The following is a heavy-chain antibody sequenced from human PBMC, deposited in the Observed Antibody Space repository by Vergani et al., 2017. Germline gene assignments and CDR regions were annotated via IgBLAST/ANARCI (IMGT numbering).Heavy chain of an antibody. D-gene: IGHD6-13*01. CDR2: ISSNGGSK. CDR1: GFTFSSYA. V-gene: IGHV3-64*01. Sequence: EVQLVESGGGLVQPGGSLRLSCAASGFTFSSYAMHWVRQAPGKGLEYVSAISSNGGSKYYANSVKGIFTISRDNSKNTLYLQMGSLRAEDMALYYCARVKRVKYSSSWYYDYYYYGMDVWGQGTTVTVSS. CDR3: ARVKRVKYSSSWYYDYYYYGMDV. J-gene: IGHJ6*02.